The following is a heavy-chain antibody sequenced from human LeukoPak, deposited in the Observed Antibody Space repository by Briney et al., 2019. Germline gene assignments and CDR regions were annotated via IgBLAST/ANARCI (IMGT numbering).Heavy chain of an antibody. J-gene: IGHJ1*01. CDR2: IKSDGST. Sequence: GGSLRVSCAASGFTFSSYWMHWVRQAPGKGLVWVSRIKSDGSTNYADSVKGRFTISRDNAKNTVSLQMNSLRAEDTGVYYCARAPSEIGGYYPEYFRHWGQGTLVTVSS. D-gene: IGHD3-22*01. CDR1: GFTFSSYW. CDR3: ARAPSEIGGYYPEYFRH. V-gene: IGHV3-74*01.